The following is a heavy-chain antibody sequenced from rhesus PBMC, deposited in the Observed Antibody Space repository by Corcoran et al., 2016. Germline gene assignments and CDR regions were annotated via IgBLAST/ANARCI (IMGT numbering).Heavy chain of an antibody. D-gene: IGHD3-9*01. CDR2: ISGSSGST. Sequence: QVQLQESGPGLVKPSETLSLTCAVSGGSVSSRNWWSWIRQPPGKGLEWIGYISGSSGSTYYHPSLKSRVNISTDTSKIQFSLKLSSVTAADTAVYYCARAYEDDYGYYYTGTFDYWGQGVLVTVSS. CDR1: GGSVSSRNW. J-gene: IGHJ4*01. CDR3: ARAYEDDYGYYYTGTFDY. V-gene: IGHV4-65*01.